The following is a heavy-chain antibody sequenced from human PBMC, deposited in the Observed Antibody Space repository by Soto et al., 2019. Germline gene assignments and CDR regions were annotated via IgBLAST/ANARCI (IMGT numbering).Heavy chain of an antibody. D-gene: IGHD2-2*03. Sequence: GSLRLSCAASGFTFSTYGMNWVRQAPGKGLEWVSFISSSSTTIYYADSVKGRFTVSRDNAKNSLYLQMNSLRDEDTALYYCARDGYCISTSCYFLPDVWGQGTTVTVSS. V-gene: IGHV3-48*02. J-gene: IGHJ6*02. CDR1: GFTFSTYG. CDR3: ARDGYCISTSCYFLPDV. CDR2: ISSSSTTI.